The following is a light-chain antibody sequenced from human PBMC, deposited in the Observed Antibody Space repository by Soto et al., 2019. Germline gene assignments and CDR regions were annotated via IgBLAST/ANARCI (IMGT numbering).Light chain of an antibody. J-gene: IGKJ4*01. V-gene: IGKV3-15*01. CDR1: QSVSSN. Sequence: EIVMTQSPATLSVSPGERTTLSCRASQSVSSNLAWYQQKPGQAPRLLIYGASTRATGIPARLSGSGSGTEFTLTISCLPSEDFPVYYCQLYHNSPPLTIVGGNKVEIK. CDR3: QLYHNSPPLT. CDR2: GAS.